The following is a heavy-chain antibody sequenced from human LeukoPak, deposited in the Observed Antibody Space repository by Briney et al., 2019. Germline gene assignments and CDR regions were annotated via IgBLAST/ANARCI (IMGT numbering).Heavy chain of an antibody. CDR1: GFIVSTNY. D-gene: IGHD3-16*02. CDR2: IYSGGGT. Sequence: PGGSRRLSCAASGFIVSTNYMSWVRQAPGKGREWVSVIYSGGGTLYADSVKGRFTISRDNSKNTLYLQMNSLRAEDTALYYCARDWFTRLGELSPDRAFDYWGQGTLVTVSS. CDR3: ARDWFTRLGELSPDRAFDY. V-gene: IGHV3-66*01. J-gene: IGHJ4*02.